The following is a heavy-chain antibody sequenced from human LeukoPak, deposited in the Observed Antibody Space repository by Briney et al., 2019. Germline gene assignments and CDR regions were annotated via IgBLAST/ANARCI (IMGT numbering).Heavy chain of an antibody. D-gene: IGHD3-22*01. V-gene: IGHV3-53*01. CDR2: IYSGGST. CDR1: GFTVSSNY. Sequence: GGSLRLSCAASGFTVSSNYMSWVRQAPGKGLEWVSVIYSGGSTYYADSVKGRFTISRDNSKNTLYLQMNGLRAEDTAVYYCARGRYYYDSSAIDYWGQGTLVTVSS. J-gene: IGHJ4*02. CDR3: ARGRYYYDSSAIDY.